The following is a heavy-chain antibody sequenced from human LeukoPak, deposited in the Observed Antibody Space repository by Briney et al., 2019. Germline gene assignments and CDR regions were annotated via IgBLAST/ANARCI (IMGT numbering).Heavy chain of an antibody. CDR2: ISHDGSDK. CDR1: GFTFSSYA. V-gene: IGHV3-30-3*01. D-gene: IGHD3-10*01. Sequence: GGSLRLSCAASGFTFSSYAMHWVRQAPGKGLEWVTLISHDGSDKYYADSVKGRFTISRDNSKNTLYLQVNSLRAEDTAVCYCAREKYAYGSGSYYPLDYWGQGTLVTVSS. CDR3: AREKYAYGSGSYYPLDY. J-gene: IGHJ4*02.